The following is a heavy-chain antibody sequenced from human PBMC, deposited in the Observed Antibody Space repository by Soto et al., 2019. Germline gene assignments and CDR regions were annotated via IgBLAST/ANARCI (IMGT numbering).Heavy chain of an antibody. CDR3: ARDLSSRGWFDP. CDR1: GVSITSHY. D-gene: IGHD3-16*02. Sequence: SETLSLTCDVSGVSITSHYWNWIRQSPGMGLEWIGSTYFRGSASYNPSLKSRVTISLDTSKDQLSLTLSAVTAADSAVYYCARDLSSRGWFDPWGPGILVTVSS. J-gene: IGHJ5*02. CDR2: TYFRGSA. V-gene: IGHV4-59*11.